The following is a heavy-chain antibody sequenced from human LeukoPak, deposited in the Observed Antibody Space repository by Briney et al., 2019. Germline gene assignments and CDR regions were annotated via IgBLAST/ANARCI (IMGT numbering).Heavy chain of an antibody. CDR2: IYPGDSDT. J-gene: IGHJ6*04. CDR1: GYSFTSYW. V-gene: IGHV5-51*01. Sequence: GESLKISCKGSGYSFTSYWIGWVRQMPGKGLEWMGIIYPGDSDTRYSPSFQGQVTISADKSISTAYLQWSSLKASDTATYYCARADYYGSGSFIGMDVWGKGTTVTVSS. D-gene: IGHD3-10*01. CDR3: ARADYYGSGSFIGMDV.